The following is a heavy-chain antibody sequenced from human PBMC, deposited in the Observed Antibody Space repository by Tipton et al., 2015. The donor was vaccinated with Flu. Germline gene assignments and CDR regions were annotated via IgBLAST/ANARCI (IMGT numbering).Heavy chain of an antibody. Sequence: TLSLTCTVSGGSISSGDSYWGWIRQSPGKGLEWVGYMFHIGGTFYNPSLRGRVAISMDTSKNQFSLKVGSVTAADTAVYFCVRGGPLRHPPSFDYWGQGILVTVSS. CDR2: MFHIGGT. CDR1: GGSISSGDSY. D-gene: IGHD3-16*01. V-gene: IGHV4-30-4*01. CDR3: VRGGPLRHPPSFDY. J-gene: IGHJ4*02.